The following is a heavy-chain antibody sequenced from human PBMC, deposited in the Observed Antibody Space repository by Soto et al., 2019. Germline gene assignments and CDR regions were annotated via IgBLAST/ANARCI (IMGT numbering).Heavy chain of an antibody. J-gene: IGHJ4*02. CDR1: GFTFNIYW. Sequence: EVQLVESGGDLIQPGGSLRLSCAASGFTFNIYWMHWVRQAPGKGLVWVSRINSDGSSTTYADSVKGRFTITRDNAKNTLYLQMNSLRAEDTAVYYCARDQTYTPDYWGQGTLVTVSS. V-gene: IGHV3-74*01. CDR3: ARDQTYTPDY. D-gene: IGHD2-15*01. CDR2: INSDGSST.